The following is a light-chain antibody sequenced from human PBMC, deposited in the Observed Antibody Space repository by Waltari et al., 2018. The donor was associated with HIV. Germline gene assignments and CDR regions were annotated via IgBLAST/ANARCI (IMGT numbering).Light chain of an antibody. CDR3: QTWENGPKV. J-gene: IGLJ3*02. Sequence: QLVLTQSTPASASLAASVKTTSTLSSGRRRYDIARHQQRPEKGPRYLMKVNSDGSHNKGDGIPDRFSGSSSGAERYLTISSLQSDDEADYYCQTWENGPKVFGGGTKLTVV. V-gene: IGLV4-69*01. CDR2: VNSDGSH. CDR1: SGRRRYD.